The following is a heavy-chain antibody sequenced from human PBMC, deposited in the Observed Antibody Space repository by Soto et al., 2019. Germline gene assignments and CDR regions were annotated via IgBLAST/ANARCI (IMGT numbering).Heavy chain of an antibody. CDR1: GYTFTSYG. J-gene: IGHJ4*02. D-gene: IGHD6-19*01. CDR2: ISAYNGNT. V-gene: IGHV1-18*01. CDR3: AGDLAGGLVDY. Sequence: QVQLVQSGAEVKKPGASVKVSCKASGYTFTSYGISWVRQAPGQGLEWMGWISAYNGNTKSAPKLQGRVTMTTDTSPSTAYMELRSLRSDDTAVYYCAGDLAGGLVDYWGQGTLVTLSS.